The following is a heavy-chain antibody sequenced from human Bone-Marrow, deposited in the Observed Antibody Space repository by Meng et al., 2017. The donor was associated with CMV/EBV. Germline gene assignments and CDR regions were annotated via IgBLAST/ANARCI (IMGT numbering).Heavy chain of an antibody. CDR2: ISGSGGRT. D-gene: IGHD6-19*01. CDR1: GFTFNTYA. V-gene: IGHV3-23*01. CDR3: AKELAGFPYDLDV. Sequence: GESLKISCSASGFTFNTYAMSWFRQAPGKGLEWVSGISGSGGRTQYADSVMGRFTISRDNSKNTLYLQMNSLRGEDTAVYYCAKELAGFPYDLDVCGQGTTVTVSS. J-gene: IGHJ6*02.